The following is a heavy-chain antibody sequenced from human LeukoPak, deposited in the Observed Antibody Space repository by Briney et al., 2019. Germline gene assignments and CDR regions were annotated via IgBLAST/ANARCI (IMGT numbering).Heavy chain of an antibody. CDR2: ISGSGVTT. CDR3: AKDRDYYLVGFFDY. CDR1: GFTFSSYA. V-gene: IGHV3-23*01. J-gene: IGHJ4*02. Sequence: GGSLRLSCAASGFTFSSYAMSWVRQAPGKGLEWVSAISGSGVTTYYADSVKGRFSISRDNSKNTLYLQMNSLRAEDTALYYCAKDRDYYLVGFFDYWGQGTLVTVSS. D-gene: IGHD3-10*01.